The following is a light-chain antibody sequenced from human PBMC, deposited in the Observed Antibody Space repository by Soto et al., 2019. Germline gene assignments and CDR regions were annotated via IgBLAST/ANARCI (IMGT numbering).Light chain of an antibody. CDR3: QQYGSPPIT. J-gene: IGKJ5*01. V-gene: IGKV1-39*01. CDR2: VAS. Sequence: DIEVTQSPSSLSASVGDRVTITCRASQTISSYLIWYQHKPGKAPNVLINVASTLRSGVPSRFSGSGSGTDFNLTINSLQPEDFAVYYCQQYGSPPITFCQGTRLEIK. CDR1: QTISSY.